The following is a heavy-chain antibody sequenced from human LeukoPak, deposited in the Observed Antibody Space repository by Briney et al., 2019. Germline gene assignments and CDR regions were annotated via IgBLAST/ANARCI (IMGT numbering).Heavy chain of an antibody. J-gene: IGHJ4*02. CDR2: IIPIFGTA. CDR3: AREVAVAGTGFDY. Sequence: SVKVSCTTSGYTFTGYYMHWVRQAPGQGLEWMGGIIPIFGTANYAQKFQGRVTITADESTSTAYMELSSLRSEDTAVYYCAREVAVAGTGFDYWGQGTLVTVSS. V-gene: IGHV1-69*13. D-gene: IGHD6-19*01. CDR1: GYTFTGYY.